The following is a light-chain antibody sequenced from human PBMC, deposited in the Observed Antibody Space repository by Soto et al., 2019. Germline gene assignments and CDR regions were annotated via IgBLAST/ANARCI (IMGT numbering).Light chain of an antibody. CDR2: GAS. J-gene: IGKJ4*01. Sequence: EIVLTQSPGTLSLSPGERATLSCRASQSVSSSYLAWYQQKPGQAHRLLIYGASSMATGIPDRFSGSGSGTDFTLTISRLEPVDFAVYYCQQYCSSLTFGGGTKGES. V-gene: IGKV3-20*01. CDR3: QQYCSSLT. CDR1: QSVSSSY.